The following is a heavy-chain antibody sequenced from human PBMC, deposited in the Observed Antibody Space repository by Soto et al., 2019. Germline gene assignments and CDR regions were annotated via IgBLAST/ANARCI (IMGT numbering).Heavy chain of an antibody. Sequence: QVQLVQSGAEVKKPGASVKVSCKASGYTFTNFGISWVRQAPGQGLEWMGWISAYNGNTNYAQKFQGRVTMTTDTTTSTPYMVVVSRGIHDTAVFKCARGGAPMDYWGQGTLVTVSS. J-gene: IGHJ4*02. CDR1: GYTFTNFG. D-gene: IGHD3-16*01. CDR3: ARGGAPMDY. V-gene: IGHV1-18*01. CDR2: ISAYNGNT.